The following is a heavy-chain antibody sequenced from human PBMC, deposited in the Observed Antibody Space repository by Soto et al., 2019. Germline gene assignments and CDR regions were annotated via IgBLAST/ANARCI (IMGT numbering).Heavy chain of an antibody. CDR1: GGTFSNYA. CDR3: ASHPISGSLPNDY. J-gene: IGHJ4*01. Sequence: QVQLVQSGAEVKKPGSSVKVSCKASGGTFSNYAISWVRQAPGQGLEWMGAIIPVFGTAKYAQKFQGRVTITTDTSTTTAYMDVASLGPADTAMYFCASHPISGSLPNDY. CDR2: IIPVFGTA. D-gene: IGHD3-3*02. V-gene: IGHV1-69*06.